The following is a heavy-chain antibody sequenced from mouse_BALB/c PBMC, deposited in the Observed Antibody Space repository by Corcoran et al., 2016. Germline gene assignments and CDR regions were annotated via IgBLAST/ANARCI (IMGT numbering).Heavy chain of an antibody. J-gene: IGHJ3*01. CDR1: GYTFTDYN. Sequence: EVQLQQSGPELVKPGASVKISCKASGYTFTDYNMHWVKQSHGKSLEWIGYINPYNDGTKYNEKFKGKATLTSDKSSSTAYMELSSLTSEDSAVYYCAREDGSSYWFAYLGQGTLVTVSA. D-gene: IGHD1-1*01. CDR3: AREDGSSYWFAY. CDR2: INPYNDGT. V-gene: IGHV1S29*02.